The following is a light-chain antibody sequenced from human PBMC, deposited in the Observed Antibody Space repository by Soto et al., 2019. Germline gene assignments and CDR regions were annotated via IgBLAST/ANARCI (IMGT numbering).Light chain of an antibody. J-gene: IGKJ2*02. CDR3: HQYNNGTPGT. CDR2: GAS. Sequence: EIVMTQSPATLSVSLGERATLYCRASQSVSSNLAWYQQKPGQAPRLLIYGASTRATGIPARFSGSWSGTEFTLTISSLQSEDFAVYYCHQYNNGTPGTFGQGTKLEI. CDR1: QSVSSN. V-gene: IGKV3D-15*01.